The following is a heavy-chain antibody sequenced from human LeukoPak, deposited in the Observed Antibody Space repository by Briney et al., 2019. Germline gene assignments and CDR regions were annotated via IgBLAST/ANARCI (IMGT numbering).Heavy chain of an antibody. CDR2: ISGSGGST. J-gene: IGHJ4*02. V-gene: IGHV3-23*01. CDR3: AKDPTMVQGVITDY. D-gene: IGHD3-10*01. Sequence: GGSLRLSCAASGFTFSSYAMSWVRQAPGKGLEWVSAISGSGGSTYYADSVKGRFTISRDNSKNTLYLQMNSLRAGDTAVYYCAKDPTMVQGVITDYWAQGTLVTVSS. CDR1: GFTFSSYA.